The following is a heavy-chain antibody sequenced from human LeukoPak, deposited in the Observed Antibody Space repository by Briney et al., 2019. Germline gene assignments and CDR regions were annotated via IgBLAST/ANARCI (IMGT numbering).Heavy chain of an antibody. CDR3: ARDRVDSSSWYSMLGYYYYYMDV. CDR1: GVSISSSNSY. Sequence: PSETLSLTCTVSGVSISSSNSYWGWIRQPPGKGLEWIGSIYYSGNTYYNASLKSQVSISIDTSKNQFSLRLTSVTAADTAVYYCARDRVDSSSWYSMLGYYYYYMDVWGKGTTVTISS. J-gene: IGHJ6*03. D-gene: IGHD6-13*01. CDR2: IYYSGNT. V-gene: IGHV4-39*02.